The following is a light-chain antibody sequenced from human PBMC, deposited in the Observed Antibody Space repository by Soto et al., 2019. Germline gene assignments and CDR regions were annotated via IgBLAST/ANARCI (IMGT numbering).Light chain of an antibody. V-gene: IGLV2-14*01. J-gene: IGLJ2*01. CDR1: SSDVGGYNY. Sequence: QSALTQPASVSGSPGQSITISCTGTSSDVGGYNYVSWYQHHPGKAPKLMIFEVSNRPSGVSNRFSGSKSGNTASLSISGLQAEDEADYHCSSYTSIKTLVVFGGGTQLTVL. CDR3: SSYTSIKTLVV. CDR2: EVS.